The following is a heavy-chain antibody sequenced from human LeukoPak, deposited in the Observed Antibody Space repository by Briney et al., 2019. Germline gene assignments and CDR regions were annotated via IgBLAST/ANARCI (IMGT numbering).Heavy chain of an antibody. J-gene: IGHJ3*02. CDR2: IKQDGSEK. V-gene: IGHV3-7*01. CDR3: ARDPDSGSYFRDAFDI. CDR1: GFTFSSYW. Sequence: GGSLRLSCAASGFTFSSYWMSWVRQAPGKGLEWVANIKQDGSEKYYVDSEKGRFTISRDNAKNSLYLQMNSLRAEDTAVYYCARDPDSGSYFRDAFDIWGQGTMVTVSS. D-gene: IGHD1-26*01.